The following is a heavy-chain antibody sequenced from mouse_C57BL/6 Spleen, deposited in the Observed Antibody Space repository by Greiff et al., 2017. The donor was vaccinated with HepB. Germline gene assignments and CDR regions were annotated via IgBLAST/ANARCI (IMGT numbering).Heavy chain of an antibody. Sequence: EVKLMESGGDLVKPGGSLKLSCAASGFTFSSYGMSWVRQTPDKRLEWVATISSGGSYTYYPDSVKGRFTISRDNAKNTLYLQMSSLKSEDTAMYDCASDSSFGYWGQGTTLTVSS. V-gene: IGHV5-6*01. CDR3: ASDSSFGY. CDR2: ISSGGSYT. J-gene: IGHJ2*01. D-gene: IGHD3-2*01. CDR1: GFTFSSYG.